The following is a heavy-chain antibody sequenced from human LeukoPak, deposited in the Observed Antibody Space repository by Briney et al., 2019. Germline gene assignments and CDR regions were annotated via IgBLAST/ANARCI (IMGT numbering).Heavy chain of an antibody. CDR1: GGSISSGGYS. D-gene: IGHD6-13*01. CDR2: IYHSGSA. Sequence: PSQTLSLTCAVSGGSISSGGYSWSWIRQPPGKGLEWIGYIYHSGSAYYNPSLKSRVTISVDRSKNQFSLKLSSVTAADTAVYYCARGSSSWYVDFDYWGQGTLVTVSS. J-gene: IGHJ4*02. CDR3: ARGSSSWYVDFDY. V-gene: IGHV4-30-2*01.